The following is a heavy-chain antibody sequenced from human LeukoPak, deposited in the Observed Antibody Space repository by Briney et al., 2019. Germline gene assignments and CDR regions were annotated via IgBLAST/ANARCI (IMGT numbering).Heavy chain of an antibody. J-gene: IGHJ6*03. V-gene: IGHV4-39*01. Sequence: SETLSLNCAVSGDSPTSSIDYCGSIRQPPGKELEWIGYIYYIGNSYNNPSLKSRVTISIDTSKDQFSLMLTSVTAADTAVYYCARESPDYYYMDDWGKGTLVTVSS. CDR3: ARESPDYYYMDD. CDR2: IYYIGNS. CDR1: GDSPTSSIDY.